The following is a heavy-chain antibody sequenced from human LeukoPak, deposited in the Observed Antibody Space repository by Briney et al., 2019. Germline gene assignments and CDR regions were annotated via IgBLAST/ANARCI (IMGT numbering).Heavy chain of an antibody. Sequence: GGSLRLSCAASGFXFSSYSMNWVRQAPGKGLEWVSYISSSSSTIYYADSVKGRFTISRDNAKNSLYLQMNSLRDEDTAAYYCAGTITGLAYGMDVWGQGTTVTVSS. J-gene: IGHJ6*02. V-gene: IGHV3-48*02. CDR1: GFXFSSYS. D-gene: IGHD5-12*01. CDR2: ISSSSSTI. CDR3: AGTITGLAYGMDV.